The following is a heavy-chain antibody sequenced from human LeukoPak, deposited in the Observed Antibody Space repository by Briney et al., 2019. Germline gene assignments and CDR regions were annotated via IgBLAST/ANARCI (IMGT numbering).Heavy chain of an antibody. Sequence: SVKVSCKASGGTFSSYAISWVRQAPGQGLEWMGGIIPIFGTANYAQKFQGRVTITTDESTSTAYMELSSLRSEDTAAYYCARVFTMVRGVTMYYFDYWGLGTLVTVSS. V-gene: IGHV1-69*05. J-gene: IGHJ4*02. CDR1: GGTFSSYA. CDR2: IIPIFGTA. D-gene: IGHD3-10*01. CDR3: ARVFTMVRGVTMYYFDY.